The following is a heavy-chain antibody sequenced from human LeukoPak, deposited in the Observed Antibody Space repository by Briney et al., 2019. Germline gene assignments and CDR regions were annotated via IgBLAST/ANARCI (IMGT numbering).Heavy chain of an antibody. V-gene: IGHV1-2*02. CDR1: GYTFTGYY. D-gene: IGHD6-13*01. Sequence: GASVKVSCKASGYTFTGYYMHWVRQAPGQGLEWLGWINPNSGGTNYAQKFQGRVTMTRDTSISTAYMELSRLRSDDTAVYYCARGAGSSSWYSYMDVWGKGTTVTVSS. CDR3: ARGAGSSSWYSYMDV. J-gene: IGHJ6*03. CDR2: INPNSGGT.